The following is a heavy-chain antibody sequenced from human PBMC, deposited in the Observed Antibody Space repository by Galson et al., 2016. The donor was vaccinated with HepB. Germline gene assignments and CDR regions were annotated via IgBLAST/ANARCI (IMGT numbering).Heavy chain of an antibody. J-gene: IGHJ6*02. Sequence: SLRLSCAASGFTFSSYAMSWVRQAPGKGLEWVSAISGSGGNTKYADSVKGRFTISRDKSKNTLFLQMNSLRAEDTAVYYCAKDSIIQLPIQSYYYYYGMDVWGHGTTVTGSS. CDR2: ISGSGGNT. CDR3: AKDSIIQLPIQSYYYYYGMDV. CDR1: GFTFSSYA. D-gene: IGHD2-2*01. V-gene: IGHV3-23*01.